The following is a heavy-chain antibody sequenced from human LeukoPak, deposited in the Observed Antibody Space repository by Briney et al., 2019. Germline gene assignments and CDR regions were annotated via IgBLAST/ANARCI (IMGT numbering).Heavy chain of an antibody. CDR2: ISYDGSNK. D-gene: IGHD3-9*01. Sequence: GGSLRLSCAASGFIFSSYGMHWVRQAPGKGLEWVAVISYDGSNKYYADSVKGRFTISRDNSKNTLYLQMNSLRAEDTAVYYCAKDHSAAHARITIFVGGYWGQGTLVTVSS. CDR1: GFIFSSYG. J-gene: IGHJ4*02. V-gene: IGHV3-30*18. CDR3: AKDHSAAHARITIFVGGY.